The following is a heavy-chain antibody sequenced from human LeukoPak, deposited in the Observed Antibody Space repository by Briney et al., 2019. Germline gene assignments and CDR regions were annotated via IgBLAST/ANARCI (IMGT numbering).Heavy chain of an antibody. Sequence: ASVKVSCKSSGYTFTDYHIHLVRQAPGQGLEWMGWITPNSGATKYAQKFQGRVTMTRDTSINTAYMELSGLRSDDTAVYYCTRGGDDEGPNYFDYWGQGTLVTVSS. D-gene: IGHD1-26*01. CDR3: TRGGDDEGPNYFDY. CDR1: GYTFTDYH. V-gene: IGHV1-2*02. CDR2: ITPNSGAT. J-gene: IGHJ4*02.